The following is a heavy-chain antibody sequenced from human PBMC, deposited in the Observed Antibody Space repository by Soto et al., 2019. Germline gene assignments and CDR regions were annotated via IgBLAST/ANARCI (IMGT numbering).Heavy chain of an antibody. Sequence: PGGSLRLSCAASGFTFSDYAMSWVRQAPGKGLEWVSAMSGRGGGRHYADSVKGRFTISRDNSKNTVYLQMNSLRAEDTAVYYCAKDHGDYDFWSGYYTATGPPYGMDVWGQGTTVTVSS. D-gene: IGHD3-3*01. J-gene: IGHJ6*02. CDR2: MSGRGGGR. CDR1: GFTFSDYA. CDR3: AKDHGDYDFWSGYYTATGPPYGMDV. V-gene: IGHV3-23*01.